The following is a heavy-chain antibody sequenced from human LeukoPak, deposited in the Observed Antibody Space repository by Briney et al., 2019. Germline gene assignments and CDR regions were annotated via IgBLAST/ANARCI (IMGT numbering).Heavy chain of an antibody. CDR1: GFTFSSYG. J-gene: IGHJ4*02. D-gene: IGHD4-11*01. Sequence: PGGSLRLSCAASGFTFSSYGMHWVRQAPGKGLEWVAVISYDGSNKYYADSVKGRFTISRDNSKNTLYLQMNSLRAEDTAVYYCARDPFYSNPHFDYWGQGTLVTVSS. CDR2: ISYDGSNK. CDR3: ARDPFYSNPHFDY. V-gene: IGHV3-30*03.